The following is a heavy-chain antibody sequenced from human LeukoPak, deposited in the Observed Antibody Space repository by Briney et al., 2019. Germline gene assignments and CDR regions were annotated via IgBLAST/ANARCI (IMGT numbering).Heavy chain of an antibody. D-gene: IGHD3-16*01. CDR1: GGSISSYY. Sequence: SETLSLTCTVSGGSISSYYWSWIRQPPGKGLEWIGYIYYSGSTNYNPSLKSRVTISVDTSKNQFSLKRSSVTAADTAVYYCARHSKVRLHGWYFDLWGRGTLVTVSS. CDR3: ARHSKVRLHGWYFDL. CDR2: IYYSGST. V-gene: IGHV4-59*08. J-gene: IGHJ2*01.